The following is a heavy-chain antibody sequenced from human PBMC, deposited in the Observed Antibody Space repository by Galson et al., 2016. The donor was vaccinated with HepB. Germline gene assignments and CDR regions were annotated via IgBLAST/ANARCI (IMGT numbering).Heavy chain of an antibody. D-gene: IGHD3-9*01. CDR1: GGSFRSYH. J-gene: IGHJ5*02. V-gene: IGHV4-34*01. CDR3: ARRYFDWLLGGWFDP. Sequence: SETLSLTCAVYGGSFRSYHWTWIRQPPGKGMEWIGEVNHSGSTNYNPSLKSRVSMSIDTSKSQFSQKLTYLTAADTAVYYCARRYFDWLLGGWFDPWGQGTLVTVSS. CDR2: VNHSGST.